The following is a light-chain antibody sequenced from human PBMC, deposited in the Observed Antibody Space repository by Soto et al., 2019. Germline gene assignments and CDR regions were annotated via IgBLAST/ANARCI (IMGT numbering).Light chain of an antibody. J-gene: IGKJ1*01. V-gene: IGKV1-39*01. CDR1: QTINTY. CDR2: AIS. CDR3: QQSYSMRPWS. Sequence: DIQMTQSPSSLSASVGDSVTISFRAGQTINTYLNWYQQKPCQAPKVLLFAISTLHPGVPSRFRGSGSGTACSLTISSLQPEDAGTYYCQQSYSMRPWSFGKGTKVQI.